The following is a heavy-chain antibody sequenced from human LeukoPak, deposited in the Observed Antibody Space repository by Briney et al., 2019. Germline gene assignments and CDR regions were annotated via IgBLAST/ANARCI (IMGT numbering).Heavy chain of an antibody. CDR3: ARDLRTHGELLWFGELFVDAFDI. D-gene: IGHD3-10*01. Sequence: IPGGSLRLSCAASGFTFNRYNMNWVRRAPGKGLEWVSSISSSSYIYYADSVKGRFTISRDNAKNSLYLQMNSLRAEDTAVYYCARDLRTHGELLWFGELFVDAFDIWGQGTMVTVSS. CDR2: ISSSSYI. J-gene: IGHJ3*02. V-gene: IGHV3-21*01. CDR1: GFTFNRYN.